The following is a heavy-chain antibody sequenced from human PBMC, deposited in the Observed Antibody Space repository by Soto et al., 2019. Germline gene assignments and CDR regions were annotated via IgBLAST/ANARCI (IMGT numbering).Heavy chain of an antibody. CDR2: IYYSGST. Sequence: SETLSLTCTVSGGSISSYYWSWIRQPPGKGLEWIGYIYYSGSTNYNPSLKSRVTISVDTSKNQFSLKLSSVTAADTAVYYCARVATTALFDYWGQGTLVTVSS. CDR1: GGSISSYY. CDR3: ARVATTALFDY. J-gene: IGHJ4*02. D-gene: IGHD4-17*01. V-gene: IGHV4-59*01.